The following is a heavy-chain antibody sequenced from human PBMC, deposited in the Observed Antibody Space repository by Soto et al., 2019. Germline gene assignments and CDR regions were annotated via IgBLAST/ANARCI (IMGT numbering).Heavy chain of an antibody. J-gene: IGHJ4*02. Sequence: EVQLVESGGGLIQPGGSLRLSCAASGFTVSSNYMSWVRQAPGKGLECVSVIYSGGSTYNADSVKGRFTISRDDSKNTVYLQMNSLRAEDTAVYYCARGAYSSGWSLDYWGQGTLVTVSS. CDR1: GFTVSSNY. CDR2: IYSGGST. CDR3: ARGAYSSGWSLDY. V-gene: IGHV3-53*01. D-gene: IGHD6-19*01.